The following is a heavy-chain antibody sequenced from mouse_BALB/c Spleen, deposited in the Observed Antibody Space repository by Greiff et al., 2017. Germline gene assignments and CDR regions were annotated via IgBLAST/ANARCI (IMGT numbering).Heavy chain of an antibody. CDR3: VRDKDGYYRWFAY. D-gene: IGHD2-3*01. CDR2: IRNKANGYTT. Sequence: EVKLVESGGGLVQPGGSLRLSCATSGFTFTDYYMSWVRQPPGKALEWLGFIRNKANGYTTEYSASVKGRFTISRDNSQSILYLQMNTLRAEDSATYYCVRDKDGYYRWFAYWGQGTLVAVSA. CDR1: GFTFTDYY. J-gene: IGHJ3*01. V-gene: IGHV7-3*02.